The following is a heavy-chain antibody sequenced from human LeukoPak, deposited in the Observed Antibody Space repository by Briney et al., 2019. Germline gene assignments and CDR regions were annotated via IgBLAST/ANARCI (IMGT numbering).Heavy chain of an antibody. J-gene: IGHJ5*02. D-gene: IGHD4-17*01. CDR3: AKDRGYGDYGLSWFDP. CDR1: GFTFSSYA. CDR2: ISGRGGST. Sequence: GGSLRLSCAASGFTFSSYAMSWVRQAPGKGLEWGSAISGRGGSTYYADSVKGRFPISRDNSKNTLYLKMNSLRAEDTAVYYCAKDRGYGDYGLSWFDPWGRGTLVTVSS. V-gene: IGHV3-23*01.